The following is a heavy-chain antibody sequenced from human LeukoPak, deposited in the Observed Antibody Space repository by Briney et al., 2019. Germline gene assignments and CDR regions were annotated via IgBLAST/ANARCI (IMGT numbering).Heavy chain of an antibody. CDR3: ARGPNSNWSGLDF. CDR1: GLTFSSHW. CDR2: ISPTGSTT. D-gene: IGHD6-6*01. V-gene: IGHV3-74*01. J-gene: IGHJ4*02. Sequence: GGSLRLSCAASGLTFSSHWMHWVRQAPGKGLVWVSRISPTGSTTSYADSVKGRFTVSRDNAKNTLYLQVNNLRAEDTAVYYCARGPNSNWSGLDFWGQGTLLTVSS.